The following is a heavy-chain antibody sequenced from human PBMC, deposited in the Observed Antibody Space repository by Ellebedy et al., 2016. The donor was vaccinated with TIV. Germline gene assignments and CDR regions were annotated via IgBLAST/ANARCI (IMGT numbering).Heavy chain of an antibody. CDR1: GFTFSSYA. CDR2: ISGSGGST. CDR3: ARDRHVDRGDCLDY. V-gene: IGHV3-23*01. J-gene: IGHJ4*02. D-gene: IGHD2-21*02. Sequence: PGGSLRLSCAASGFTFSSYAMNWVRQAPGKGLEWVSAISGSGGSTYYADSVKGRFTISRDNSKNTLYLQMNSLRAEDTAVYYCARDRHVDRGDCLDYWGQGTLVTVSS.